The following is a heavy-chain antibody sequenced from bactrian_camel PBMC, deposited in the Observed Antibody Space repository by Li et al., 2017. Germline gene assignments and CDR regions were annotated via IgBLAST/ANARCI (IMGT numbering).Heavy chain of an antibody. D-gene: IGHD5*01. CDR2: IYIGGGAT. Sequence: HVQLVESGGGSVQTGGSLRLSCTASGLTSSHYCMAWLRQLPGKEREGVATIYIGGGATYYADSAKGRFTISRDNAKSTVYLQMDRLKSEDTALYYCATTGFDYWGQGTQVTVS. CDR1: GLTSSHYC. CDR3: ATTGFDY. J-gene: IGHJ4*01. V-gene: IGHV3S1*01.